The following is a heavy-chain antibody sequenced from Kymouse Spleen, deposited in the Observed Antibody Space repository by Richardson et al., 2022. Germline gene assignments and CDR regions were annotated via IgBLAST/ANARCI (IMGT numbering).Heavy chain of an antibody. CDR1: GFTFDDYA. CDR3: AKDRGSSSWYYFDY. Sequence: EVQLVESGGGLVQPGRSLRLSCAASGFTFDDYAMHWVRQAPGKGLEWVSGISWNSGSIGYADSVKGRFTISRDNAKNSLYLQMNSLRAEDTALYYCAKDRGSSSWYYFDYWGQGTLVTVSS. V-gene: IGHV3-9*01. D-gene: IGHD6-13*01. CDR2: ISWNSGSI. J-gene: IGHJ4*02.